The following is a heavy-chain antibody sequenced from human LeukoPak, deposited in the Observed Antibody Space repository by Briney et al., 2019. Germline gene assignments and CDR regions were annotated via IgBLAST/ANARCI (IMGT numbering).Heavy chain of an antibody. V-gene: IGHV3-66*02. CDR3: ARDGGKMAYFDY. CDR2: IYSGGST. D-gene: IGHD5-24*01. CDR1: GFTVSSNY. J-gene: IGHJ4*02. Sequence: GGSLRLSCAASGFTVSSNYMSWVRQAPGKGLEWVSVIYSGGSTYYADSVKGRFTISRDNSKNTLYPQMNSLRAEDTAVYYCARDGGKMAYFDYWGQGTLVTVSS.